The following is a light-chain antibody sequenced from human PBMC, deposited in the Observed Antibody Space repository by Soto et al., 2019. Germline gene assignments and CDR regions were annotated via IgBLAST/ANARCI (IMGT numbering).Light chain of an antibody. J-gene: IGKJ1*01. Sequence: AIQITQSLSSLSASVGVIVIISCRASQGIGNALGWYQQIPGKPPKVLIYGASNLQSGVPPRVTGSGSGTDFTRAISSLQPEDSATYYCLQDINYPWTFGQGTKVDIK. CDR2: GAS. CDR1: QGIGNA. V-gene: IGKV1-6*01. CDR3: LQDINYPWT.